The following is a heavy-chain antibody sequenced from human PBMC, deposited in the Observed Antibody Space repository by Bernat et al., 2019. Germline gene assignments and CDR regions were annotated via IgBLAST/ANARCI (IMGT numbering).Heavy chain of an antibody. CDR1: GYTFTGYY. Sequence: QVQLVQSGAEVKKPGASVKVSCKASGYTFTGYYMHWVRQAPGQGLEWMGRINPNSGGTNYAQKYQGRVTMTRDTSISTAYMELSRLRSDDTAVYYCARMVQGVIITGFDCWGQGTLVTVSS. V-gene: IGHV1-2*06. J-gene: IGHJ4*02. D-gene: IGHD3-10*01. CDR3: ARMVQGVIITGFDC. CDR2: INPNSGGT.